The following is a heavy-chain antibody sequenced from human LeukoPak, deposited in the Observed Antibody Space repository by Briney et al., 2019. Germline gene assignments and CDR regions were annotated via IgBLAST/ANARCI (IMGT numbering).Heavy chain of an antibody. Sequence: GGSLRLSCAASGFTVRSNSMSWVRQAPGKGLEWVSLIYSGDSTYYADSVKGRFTISRDNSKNMVYLQMSILRPEDTAVYYCARGGALHYWGQGTLVTVSS. CDR1: GFTVRSNS. J-gene: IGHJ4*02. CDR2: IYSGDST. CDR3: ARGGALHY. V-gene: IGHV3-66*02. D-gene: IGHD3-16*01.